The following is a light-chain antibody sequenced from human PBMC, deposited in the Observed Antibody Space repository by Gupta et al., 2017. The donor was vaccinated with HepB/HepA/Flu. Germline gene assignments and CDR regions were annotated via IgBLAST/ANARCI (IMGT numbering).Light chain of an antibody. CDR3: QQYNNWPLT. CDR1: QSVGSN. J-gene: IGKJ4*01. Sequence: EIGMTQSPATLSVSPGESATLSCRASQSVGSNLAWYQQKPGQAPRLLIYGASTRAAGVPARFSGGGSGTEFTLTISSLQSEDLAVYACQQYNNWPLTFGGGTKVKIK. CDR2: GAS. V-gene: IGKV3-15*01.